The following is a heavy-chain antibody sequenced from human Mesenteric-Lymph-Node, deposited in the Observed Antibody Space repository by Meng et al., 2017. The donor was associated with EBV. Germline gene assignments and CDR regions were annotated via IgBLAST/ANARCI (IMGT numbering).Heavy chain of an antibody. J-gene: IGHJ6*02. V-gene: IGHV1-69*01. Sequence: VRRVQSVAEVKTPGSSGKVSCKASGGTFPSYAISWVRQAPGQGLRWMGEILPTFGTPNHAQKFQGRLTITADESTSTAYMELSSLKSEDTAVYYCAKSHHNFGMDVWGQGTTVTVSS. CDR2: ILPTFGTP. CDR1: GGTFPSYA. CDR3: AKSHHNFGMDV.